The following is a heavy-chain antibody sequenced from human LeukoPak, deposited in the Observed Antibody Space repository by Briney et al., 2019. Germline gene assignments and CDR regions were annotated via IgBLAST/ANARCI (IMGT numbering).Heavy chain of an antibody. J-gene: IGHJ4*02. CDR2: FDPEDGET. Sequence: GASVTVSCTVSGYTLTVLSMHWVRQAPGKGLEWMGGFDPEDGETIYAQKFQGRVTMTEDTSTDTAYMELSSLRSEDTAVYYCATAGSNFDYWGQGTLVTVSS. V-gene: IGHV1-24*01. D-gene: IGHD3-10*01. CDR3: ATAGSNFDY. CDR1: GYTLTVLS.